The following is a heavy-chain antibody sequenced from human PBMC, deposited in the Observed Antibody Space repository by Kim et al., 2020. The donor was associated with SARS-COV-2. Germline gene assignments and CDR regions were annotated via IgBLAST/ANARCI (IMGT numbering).Heavy chain of an antibody. CDR1: GGSINGDY. CDR2: IYYSGRT. Sequence: SETLSLTCTVSGGSINGDYWSWIRQPPGRGLEWIGSIYYSGRTNYNPSLESRVTISVDTSKSQFSLRLSSVTAADTAVYYCARGGGYSYDHWGQGTLVTVSS. V-gene: IGHV4-59*08. CDR3: ARGGGYSYDH. J-gene: IGHJ4*02. D-gene: IGHD5-18*01.